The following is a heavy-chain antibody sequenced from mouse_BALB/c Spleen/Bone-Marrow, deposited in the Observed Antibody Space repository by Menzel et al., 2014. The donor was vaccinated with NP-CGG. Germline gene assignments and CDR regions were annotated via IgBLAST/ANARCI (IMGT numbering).Heavy chain of an antibody. CDR1: GYTFTTYD. J-gene: IGHJ3*01. Sequence: VMLVESGAELVKPGASVKLSCKASGYTFTTYDINWVRQRPEQGLEWIGWIFPGDGTTKYNEKFKGKATLTTDKSSSPAYMQFSRLTSEDSAVYFCARNYRYAWFVYWGQGTLITVSA. CDR3: ARNYRYAWFVY. D-gene: IGHD2-14*01. CDR2: IFPGDGTT. V-gene: IGHV1S56*01.